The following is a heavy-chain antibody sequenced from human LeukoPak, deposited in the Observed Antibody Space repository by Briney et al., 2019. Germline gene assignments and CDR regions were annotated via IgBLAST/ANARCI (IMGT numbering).Heavy chain of an antibody. Sequence: GGSLRLSCAASGFTFSSYSMNWVRQAPGKGLEWVSYISSSSSTIYYADSVKGRFTISRDNAKNSLYLQMNRLRAEVTAVYYCSLSRGIVVVPAAGNWFDPWGQGTLVTVSS. CDR3: SLSRGIVVVPAAGNWFDP. V-gene: IGHV3-48*01. CDR2: ISSSSSTI. J-gene: IGHJ5*02. D-gene: IGHD2-2*01. CDR1: GFTFSSYS.